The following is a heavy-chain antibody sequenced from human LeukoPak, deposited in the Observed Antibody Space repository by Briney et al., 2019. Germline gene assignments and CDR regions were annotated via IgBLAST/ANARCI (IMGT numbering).Heavy chain of an antibody. CDR1: GYTFTSYV. CDR3: ARVPSGGDKFDP. V-gene: IGHV1-8*01. Sequence: ASVKVSCKASGYTFTSYVINWVRQATGQGLEWMGWMNPNSGNTGYAQKFQGRVTMTRNTSIRTAYMELSSLRSEDTAVYYCARVPSGGDKFDPWGQGTLVTVSS. CDR2: MNPNSGNT. D-gene: IGHD6-25*01. J-gene: IGHJ5*02.